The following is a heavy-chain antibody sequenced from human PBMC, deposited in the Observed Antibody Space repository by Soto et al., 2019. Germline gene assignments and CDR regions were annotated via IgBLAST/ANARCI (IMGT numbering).Heavy chain of an antibody. V-gene: IGHV3-11*01. D-gene: IGHD3-10*01. CDR3: AREEVRGVTYYYYYGMDV. Sequence: QVQLVESGGGLVKPGGSLRLSCAASGFTFSDYYMSWIRQAPGKGLEWVSYISSSGSTIYYADSVKGRFTISRDNTKNSLYLQMNSLRAEDTAVYYCAREEVRGVTYYYYYGMDVWGQGTTVTVSS. CDR1: GFTFSDYY. CDR2: ISSSGSTI. J-gene: IGHJ6*02.